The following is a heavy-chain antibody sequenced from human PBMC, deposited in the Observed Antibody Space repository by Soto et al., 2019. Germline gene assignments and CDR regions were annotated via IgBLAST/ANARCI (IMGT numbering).Heavy chain of an antibody. CDR3: ARDIGYSSRGDY. CDR2: ISAYNGNT. D-gene: IGHD6-13*01. CDR1: GYTFTSYG. J-gene: IGHJ4*02. V-gene: IGHV1-18*01. Sequence: QVQLVQSGAEVKKPGASVKVSCKASGYTFTSYGISWVRQAPGQGLEWMGWISAYNGNTNYAQKLQGRGTMTTDTSTSTAHREMRSLRYDDTAVYYCARDIGYSSRGDYWGQGTLVTVSS.